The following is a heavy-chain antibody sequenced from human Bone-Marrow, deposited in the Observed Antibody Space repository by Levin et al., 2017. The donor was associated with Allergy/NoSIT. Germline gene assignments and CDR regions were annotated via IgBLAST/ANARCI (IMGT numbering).Heavy chain of an antibody. V-gene: IGHV3-21*01. CDR1: GFTFSGYS. J-gene: IGHJ6*02. CDR3: ARTFLDGMDV. Sequence: AGGSLRLSCAASGFTFSGYSMNWVRQAPGKGLEWVSSISSSSSHIYYADSVKGRFTISRDNAKNSLFLQMNSLRAEDTAVYYCARTFLDGMDVWGQGTTVTVSS. CDR2: ISSSSSHI. D-gene: IGHD3-16*01.